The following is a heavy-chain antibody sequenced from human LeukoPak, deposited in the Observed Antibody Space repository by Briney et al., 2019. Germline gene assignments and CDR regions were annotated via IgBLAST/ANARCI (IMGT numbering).Heavy chain of an antibody. Sequence: SETLSLTCTVSGGSISSYYWSWIRQPPGKGLEWIGYIYYSGSTNHNPSLKSRVTISVDTSKNQFSLKLSSVTAADTAVYYCARVPLSCGGDCYSEAFYFDYWGQGTLVTVSS. D-gene: IGHD2-21*02. V-gene: IGHV4-59*01. J-gene: IGHJ4*02. CDR1: GGSISSYY. CDR3: ARVPLSCGGDCYSEAFYFDY. CDR2: IYYSGST.